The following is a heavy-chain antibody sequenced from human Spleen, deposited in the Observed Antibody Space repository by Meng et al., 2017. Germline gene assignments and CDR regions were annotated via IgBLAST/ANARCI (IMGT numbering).Heavy chain of an antibody. CDR3: ARSWLVGLN. D-gene: IGHD6-19*01. J-gene: IGHJ6*02. CDR2: ISSSGSTI. Sequence: LRLSCAASGFTFSSYEMNWVRQAPGKGLEWVSYISSSGSTIYYADSVKGRFTISRDNAKNSLYLQMNSLRAEDTAVYYCARSWLVGLNWGQGTTVTVSS. V-gene: IGHV3-48*03. CDR1: GFTFSSYE.